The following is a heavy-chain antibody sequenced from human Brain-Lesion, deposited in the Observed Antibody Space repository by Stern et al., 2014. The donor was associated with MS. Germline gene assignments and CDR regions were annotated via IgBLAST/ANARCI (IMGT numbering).Heavy chain of an antibody. V-gene: IGHV4-61*02. CDR1: GGSISSGGYY. CDR3: ARGRVVPGFQYYATDV. D-gene: IGHD2-2*01. Sequence: QLQLQESGPGLVKPSQTLSLSCTVSGGSISSGGYYWSWIRQPAGKGLEWIGRIFNSGSTSYNPSLKSRVPISIDTSTNQFSLRLNSMTAADTAVYYCARGRVVPGFQYYATDVWGQGTTVIVSS. CDR2: IFNSGST. J-gene: IGHJ6*02.